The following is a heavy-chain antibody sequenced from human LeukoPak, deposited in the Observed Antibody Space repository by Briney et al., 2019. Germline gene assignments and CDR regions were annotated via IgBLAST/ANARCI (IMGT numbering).Heavy chain of an antibody. D-gene: IGHD4/OR15-4a*01. CDR3: AGGPLTMGGMLDLDY. CDR2: IIPIFGTA. J-gene: IGHJ4*02. Sequence: SVKVSCKASGGTFSSYAISWVRQAPGQGLEWMGGIIPIFGTANYAQKFQGRVTITTDESTSTAYMELSSLRSEDTAVYYCAGGPLTMGGMLDLDYWGQGTLVTVSS. CDR1: GGTFSSYA. V-gene: IGHV1-69*05.